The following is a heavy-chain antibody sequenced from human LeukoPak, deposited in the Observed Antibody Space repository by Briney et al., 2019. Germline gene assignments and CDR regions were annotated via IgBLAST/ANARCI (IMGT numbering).Heavy chain of an antibody. D-gene: IGHD5-12*01. CDR3: ARRKFYSTYDPFDP. CDR2: INQGGSDK. J-gene: IGHJ5*02. V-gene: IGHV3-7*01. CDR1: GFTFSSYW. Sequence: GGSLRLSCAASGFTFSSYWMSWVRQAPGKGPEWVANINQGGSDKYYVDSVKGRFTASRDNAKNSLYLQMNSLRVEDTAVYYCARRKFYSTYDPFDPWGQGTLVTVSS.